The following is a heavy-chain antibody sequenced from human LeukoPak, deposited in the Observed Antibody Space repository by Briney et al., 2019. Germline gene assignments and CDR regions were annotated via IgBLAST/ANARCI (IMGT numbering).Heavy chain of an antibody. V-gene: IGHV1-69*04. CDR3: AGGPSVVVVAAYFDY. CDR2: IIPIFGIA. D-gene: IGHD2-15*01. J-gene: IGHJ4*02. Sequence: ASVKVSCKASGGTFSSYAISWVRQAPGQGLEWMGRIIPIFGIANYAQKFQGRVTITADKSTSPAYMELSSLRSEDTAVYYWAGGPSVVVVAAYFDYWGQGTLVTVSS. CDR1: GGTFSSYA.